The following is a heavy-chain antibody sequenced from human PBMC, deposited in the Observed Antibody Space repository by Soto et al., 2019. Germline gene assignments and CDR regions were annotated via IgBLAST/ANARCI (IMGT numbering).Heavy chain of an antibody. CDR1: GFTFKDYH. Sequence: QVQLVESGGGLVKPGGSLRLSCAASGFTFKDYHMTWIRQAPGKGLEWISYISSSGDSIYYADSVKGRFTISRDSAKNSLLLQMNTLRVEDTAVYYCARDPDLSIYSSVGYFDSWGLGTLVTVSS. CDR2: ISSSGDSI. D-gene: IGHD6-19*01. CDR3: ARDPDLSIYSSVGYFDS. V-gene: IGHV3-11*01. J-gene: IGHJ4*02.